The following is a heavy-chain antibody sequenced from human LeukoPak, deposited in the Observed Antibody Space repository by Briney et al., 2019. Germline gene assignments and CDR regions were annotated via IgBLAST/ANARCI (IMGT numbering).Heavy chain of an antibody. CDR3: AREYSSSWYEYAFDI. Sequence: GGSLRLSCAASGFTFSSYSMNWVRQAPGKGLEWVSSISSSGSTIYYADSVKGRFTISRDNAKNSPYLQMNSLRAEDTAVYYCAREYSSSWYEYAFDIWGQGTMVTVSS. CDR2: ISSSGSTI. V-gene: IGHV3-48*04. J-gene: IGHJ3*02. CDR1: GFTFSSYS. D-gene: IGHD6-13*01.